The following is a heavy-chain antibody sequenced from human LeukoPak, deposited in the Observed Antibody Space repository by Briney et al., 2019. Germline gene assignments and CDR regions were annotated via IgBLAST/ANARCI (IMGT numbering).Heavy chain of an antibody. J-gene: IGHJ3*02. CDR3: ARQYYDILTGYSRGAFDI. V-gene: IGHV4-39*01. CDR1: GGSISSSSYY. D-gene: IGHD3-9*01. Sequence: SETLSLTCTVSGGSISSSSYYWGWIRQPSGKGLEWIGSIYYSGSTYYNPSLKSRVTISVDTSKNQFSLKLSSVTAADTAVYYCARQYYDILTGYSRGAFDIWGQGTMVTVSS. CDR2: IYYSGST.